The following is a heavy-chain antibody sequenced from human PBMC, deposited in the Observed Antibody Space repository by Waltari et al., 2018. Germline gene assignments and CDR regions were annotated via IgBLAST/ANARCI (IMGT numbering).Heavy chain of an antibody. CDR2: IYHSGST. J-gene: IGHJ4*02. CDR1: GYSISSGYY. V-gene: IGHV4-38-2*02. CDR3: AREGGSGSYPDY. D-gene: IGHD3-10*01. Sequence: QVQLQESGPGLVKPSETLSLTCAVSGYSISSGYYWGWIRQPPGKGLEWIGSIYHSGSTYYNPSLKSRVTISVDTSKNQFSLKLSSVTAADTAVYYCAREGGSGSYPDYWGQGTLVTVSS.